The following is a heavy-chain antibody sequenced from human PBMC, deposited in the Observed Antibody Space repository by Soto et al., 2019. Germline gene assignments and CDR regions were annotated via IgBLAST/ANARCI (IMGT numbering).Heavy chain of an antibody. Sequence: ASVKVSCKTSGYTFTGYYIYWVRQAPGQGLEWMGWINPHSGGTDSSQKFQGRVTMTRDTSISTAYMELSRLRSDDTAVYYCAGTSCGGTTCPTTYWGQGTLVTVSS. D-gene: IGHD2-21*01. CDR3: AGTSCGGTTCPTTY. V-gene: IGHV1-2*02. CDR1: GYTFTGYY. J-gene: IGHJ4*02. CDR2: INPHSGGT.